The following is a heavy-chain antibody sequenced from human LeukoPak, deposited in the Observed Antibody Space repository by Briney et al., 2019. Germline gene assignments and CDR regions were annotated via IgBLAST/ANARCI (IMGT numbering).Heavy chain of an antibody. J-gene: IGHJ4*02. Sequence: SETLSLTCTVSGGSIRSCSYYWGWIRQPPGKGLEWIGSIYYSGSTYYNPSLKSRATISVDTSKNQFSLKLSSVTAADTAVYYCASGIAAAGSFDYWGQGTLVTVPS. CDR2: IYYSGST. CDR1: GGSIRSCSYY. CDR3: ASGIAAAGSFDY. V-gene: IGHV4-39*01. D-gene: IGHD6-13*01.